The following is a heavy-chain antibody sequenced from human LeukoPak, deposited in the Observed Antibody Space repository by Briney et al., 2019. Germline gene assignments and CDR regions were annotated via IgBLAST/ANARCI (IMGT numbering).Heavy chain of an antibody. D-gene: IGHD3-10*01. V-gene: IGHV4-39*01. Sequence: PSETLSLTCTVSGGSIGSSSYYWGWIRQPPGKGLEWIGSVYYSGSTYYEPSLKSRVTTSVDTSKNQISLNLSSVTAADTAVYYCARHHHYGSGSFSYWGQGTLVTVSS. CDR1: GGSIGSSSYY. CDR3: ARHHHYGSGSFSY. CDR2: VYYSGST. J-gene: IGHJ4*02.